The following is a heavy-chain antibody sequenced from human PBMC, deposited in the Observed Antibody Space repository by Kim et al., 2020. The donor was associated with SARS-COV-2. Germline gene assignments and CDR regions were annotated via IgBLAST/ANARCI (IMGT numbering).Heavy chain of an antibody. CDR2: ISGSGGST. J-gene: IGHJ5*02. Sequence: GGSLRLSCAASGFTFSSYAMSWVRQAPGKGLEWVSAISGSGGSTYYADSVKGRFTISRDNSKNTLYLQMNSLRAEDTAVYYCAKVYDFWSGYYRYNWFDPWGQGTLVTVSS. CDR1: GFTFSSYA. D-gene: IGHD3-3*01. CDR3: AKVYDFWSGYYRYNWFDP. V-gene: IGHV3-23*01.